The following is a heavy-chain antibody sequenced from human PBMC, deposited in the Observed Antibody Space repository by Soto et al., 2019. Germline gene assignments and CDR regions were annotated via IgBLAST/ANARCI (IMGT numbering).Heavy chain of an antibody. CDR3: ARVDIVTTNWFYP. J-gene: IGHJ5*02. V-gene: IGHV4-34*01. CDR1: GGSFSGYY. CDR2: INHRGYT. Sequence: SETLSLTCAVYGGSFSGYYWSWIRQPPGKGLEWIGEINHRGYTTYNPSLKSRVTISVDTSKNQFSLKLSSVTAADTAVYYCARVDIVTTNWFYPWGQGTPVTVSS. D-gene: IGHD5-12*01.